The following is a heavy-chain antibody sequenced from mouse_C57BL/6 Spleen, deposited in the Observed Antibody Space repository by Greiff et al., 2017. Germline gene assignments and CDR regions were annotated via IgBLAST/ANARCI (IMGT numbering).Heavy chain of an antibody. CDR3: ARGMCYDGGGFDY. Sequence: VKLQESDAELVKPGASVKISCKVSGYTFTDHTIHWMKQRPEQGLEWIGYIYPRDGSTKYNEKFKGKATLTADKSSSTAYMQLNSLTSEDSAVYFWARGMCYDGGGFDYWGQGTTLTVSS. CDR2: IYPRDGST. J-gene: IGHJ2*01. CDR1: GYTFTDHT. D-gene: IGHD2-12*01. V-gene: IGHV1-78*01.